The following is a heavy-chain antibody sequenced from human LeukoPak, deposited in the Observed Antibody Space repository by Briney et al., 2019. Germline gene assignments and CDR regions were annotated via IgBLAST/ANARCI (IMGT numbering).Heavy chain of an antibody. D-gene: IGHD3-22*01. CDR2: IWYDRSNK. J-gene: IGHJ4*02. V-gene: IGHV3-33*08. Sequence: GGSLRLSCAASGFTFSNYAMSWVRQAPGKGLEWVAVIWYDRSNKYYADSVKGRFTISRDNSKNTLYLQMNSLRAEDTAVYYCARDPTYYYDSSGYYFDYWGQGTLVTVSS. CDR3: ARDPTYYYDSSGYYFDY. CDR1: GFTFSNYA.